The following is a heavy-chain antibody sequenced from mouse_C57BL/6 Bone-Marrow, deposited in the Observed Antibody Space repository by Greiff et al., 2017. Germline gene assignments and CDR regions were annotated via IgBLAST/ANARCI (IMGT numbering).Heavy chain of an antibody. CDR2: ISSGGSYT. CDR3: ARRDDYDDYYAMDY. J-gene: IGHJ4*01. V-gene: IGHV5-6*02. CDR1: GFTFSSYG. D-gene: IGHD2-4*01. Sequence: GKLVESGGDLVKPGGSLKLSCAASGFTFSSYGMSWVRQTPDKRLEWVATISSGGSYTYYPDSVKGRFTIARDNAKNTLYLQMSSLKSEDTAMYYCARRDDYDDYYAMDYWGQGTSVTVSS.